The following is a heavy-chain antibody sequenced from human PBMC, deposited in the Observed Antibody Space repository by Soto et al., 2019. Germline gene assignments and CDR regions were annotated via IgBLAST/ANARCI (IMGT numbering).Heavy chain of an antibody. D-gene: IGHD6-13*01. CDR2: IYYSGST. CDR3: AIQGSSSWYVPSDP. Sequence: PETLSLTCTVSGGSISSSSYYWGWIRQPPGKGLEWIGSIYYSGSTYYNPSLKSRVTVSVDTSKNQFSLKLSSVTAADTAVYYCAIQGSSSWYVPSDPWGQGILVS. CDR1: GGSISSSSYY. V-gene: IGHV4-39*01. J-gene: IGHJ5*02.